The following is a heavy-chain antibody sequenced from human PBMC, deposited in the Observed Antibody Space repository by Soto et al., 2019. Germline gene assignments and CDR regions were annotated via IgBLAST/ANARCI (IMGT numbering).Heavy chain of an antibody. V-gene: IGHV3-74*01. CDR2: INSDGSST. CDR3: AKVVSPFFDSSNYYYGMDV. J-gene: IGHJ6*02. CDR1: GFTFSSYW. Sequence: GGSRRLSCAASGFTFSSYWMHWVRQAPGEGLVWVSRINSDGSSTSYADSVKGRFTISRDNAKNTLYLQMNSLRAEDTAVYYCAKVVSPFFDSSNYYYGMDVWGQGTTVTVSS. D-gene: IGHD3-22*01.